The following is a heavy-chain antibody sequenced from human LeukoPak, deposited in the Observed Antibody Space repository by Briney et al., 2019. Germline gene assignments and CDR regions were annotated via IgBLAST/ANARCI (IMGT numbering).Heavy chain of an antibody. J-gene: IGHJ4*02. CDR3: AVGVAGRFAF. Sequence: GQSLQISCKGSAYSFTTYWIGWVRQMPGKGLEWMGSIYPGDSDTTYNPSFQSQVTISADKSISTAYLQWNRARASDTAMYYCAVGVAGRFAFWGQGTLVIVSS. CDR1: AYSFTTYW. CDR2: IYPGDSDT. V-gene: IGHV5-51*01. D-gene: IGHD6-19*01.